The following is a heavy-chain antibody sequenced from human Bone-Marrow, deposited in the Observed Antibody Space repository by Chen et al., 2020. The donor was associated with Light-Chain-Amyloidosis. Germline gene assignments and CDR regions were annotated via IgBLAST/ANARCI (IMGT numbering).Heavy chain of an antibody. J-gene: IGHJ3*02. V-gene: IGHV1-3*04. CDR1: GYSFTNYV. Sequence: QVQLVQSGAEVKKPGASVKVSCKASGYSFTNYVIHWVRQAPGQRLEWMGWINTANGYTKYSQKFQGRVTINRDTSASTAYMEVSSLRFDDTAVYYCARVLQVVVAAADAFDIWGQGTMVTVSS. CDR2: INTANGYT. D-gene: IGHD2-15*01. CDR3: ARVLQVVVAAADAFDI.